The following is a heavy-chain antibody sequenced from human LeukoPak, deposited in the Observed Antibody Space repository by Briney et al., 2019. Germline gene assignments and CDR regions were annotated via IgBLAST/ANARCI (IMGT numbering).Heavy chain of an antibody. CDR2: TYYRSKWYN. J-gene: IGHJ6*02. V-gene: IGHV6-1*01. Sequence: SQTLSLTCAFSGDSVSSNSAAWNWIRQSPSRGLEWLGRTYYRSKWYNDYAVSVKSRITIDPDTSKNQFSLQLNSVTPEDTAVYYCARDRAAARSVYYYYGMDVWAKGPRSPSP. CDR1: GDSVSSNSAA. D-gene: IGHD6-6*01. CDR3: ARDRAAARSVYYYYGMDV.